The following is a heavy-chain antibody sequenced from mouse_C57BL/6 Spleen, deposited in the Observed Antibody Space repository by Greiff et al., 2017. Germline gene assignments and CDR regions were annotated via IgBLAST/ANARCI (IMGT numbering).Heavy chain of an antibody. D-gene: IGHD3-1*01. CDR3: ARHSNYFDY. Sequence: EVQLQQSVAELVRPGASVKLSCTASGFTFKNTYMHWVKQRPEQGLEWIGRIDPANGNTKYAPKFQGKATITADTSSNTAYLQLSSLTSEDTAIYYCARHSNYFDYWGQGTTLTVSS. CDR2: IDPANGNT. V-gene: IGHV14-3*01. CDR1: GFTFKNTY. J-gene: IGHJ2*01.